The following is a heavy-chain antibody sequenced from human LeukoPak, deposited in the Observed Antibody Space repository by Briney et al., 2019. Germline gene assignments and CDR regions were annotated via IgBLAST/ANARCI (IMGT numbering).Heavy chain of an antibody. CDR1: GFTFSNYG. J-gene: IGHJ5*02. V-gene: IGHV3-30*02. Sequence: PAGSLRLSCAASGFTFSNYGMHWVRQAPGKGLEWVAFIRYDGSNKSYADSVKGRFTISRDNSKNTLYLQMNSLRAEDTAVYYCARARKSGGITMIRGVKDRGWFDPWGQGTLVTVSS. CDR2: IRYDGSNK. CDR3: ARARKSGGITMIRGVKDRGWFDP. D-gene: IGHD3-10*01.